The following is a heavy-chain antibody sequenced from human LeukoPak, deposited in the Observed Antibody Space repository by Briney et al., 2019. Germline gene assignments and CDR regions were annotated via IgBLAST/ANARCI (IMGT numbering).Heavy chain of an antibody. Sequence: KTGVSLRLSCAASGFTFSRFSMSWVRQAPGKGLEWVGRIKCKRDGGTTDYAAPVKATFTISRDDSKNTLYLQMNSLKTEDTAVYYCTTAPRGYCSGGSCSDAFDIWGQGTMVTVSS. V-gene: IGHV3-15*01. D-gene: IGHD2-15*01. CDR3: TTAPRGYCSGGSCSDAFDI. CDR1: GFTFSRFS. J-gene: IGHJ3*02. CDR2: IKCKRDGGTT.